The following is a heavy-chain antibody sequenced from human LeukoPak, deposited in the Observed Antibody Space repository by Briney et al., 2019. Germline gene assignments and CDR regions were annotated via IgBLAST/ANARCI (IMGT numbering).Heavy chain of an antibody. CDR2: INHSGST. J-gene: IGHJ4*02. CDR3: ARMSRHTKGDY. D-gene: IGHD2-8*01. V-gene: IGHV4-39*07. Sequence: PSETLSLTCTVSGGSISSSSYYWSWIRQPPGKGLEWIGEINHSGSTNYNPSLKSRVTISVDTSKNQFSLKLSSVTAADTAVYYCARMSRHTKGDYWGQGTLVTVSS. CDR1: GGSISSSSYY.